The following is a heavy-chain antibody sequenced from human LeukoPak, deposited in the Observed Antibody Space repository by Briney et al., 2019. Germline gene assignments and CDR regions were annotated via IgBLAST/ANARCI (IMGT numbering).Heavy chain of an antibody. V-gene: IGHV1-2*02. CDR2: ISPTRGGT. Sequence: ASVKVSCKASGYSFTAYYIHWVRQAPGQGLEWMGRISPTRGGTKYAQKFLGRVSMTRDTSISTSYMELSSLRPDDTAVYYCASLEYASGSSNPYYYYDGRDIWGQGTMVTVSS. J-gene: IGHJ6*02. CDR3: ASLEYASGSSNPYYYYDGRDI. CDR1: GYSFTAYY. D-gene: IGHD3-10*01.